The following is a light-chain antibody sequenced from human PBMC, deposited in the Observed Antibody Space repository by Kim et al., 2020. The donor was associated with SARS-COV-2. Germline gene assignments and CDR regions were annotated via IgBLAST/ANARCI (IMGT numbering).Light chain of an antibody. CDR3: QQYNNWPPLT. CDR1: RGVSSN. CDR2: GAS. V-gene: IGKV3-15*01. Sequence: PGERAATACRRSRGVSSNEAWYQQKPGQAPRLLIYGASTRATGIPARCSGSGSGTEFTLTISSLQSEDVAVYYCQQYNNWPPLTFGGGTKVDIK. J-gene: IGKJ4*01.